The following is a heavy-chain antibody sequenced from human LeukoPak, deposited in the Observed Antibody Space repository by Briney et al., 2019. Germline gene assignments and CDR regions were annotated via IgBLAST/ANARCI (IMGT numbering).Heavy chain of an antibody. Sequence: ASVKVSCKASGYTFTSYYMHWVRQAPGQGLEWMAWISAYSGSTKYAQKFQGRVTTTTDTSTNTAFMELRSLTSDDTAVYYCARDRYDVLTGYFSNWFDPWGQGTLVTVSS. V-gene: IGHV1-18*04. D-gene: IGHD3-9*01. CDR2: ISAYSGST. J-gene: IGHJ5*02. CDR3: ARDRYDVLTGYFSNWFDP. CDR1: GYTFTSYY.